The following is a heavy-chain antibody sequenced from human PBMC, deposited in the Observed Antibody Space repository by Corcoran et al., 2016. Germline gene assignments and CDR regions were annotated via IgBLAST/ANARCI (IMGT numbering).Heavy chain of an antibody. CDR2: IYPGDSDT. Sequence: EVQLVQSGAEVKKPGESLKIYCKGSGYSFTSYWIGWVRQMPGKGLEWMGIIYPGDSDTRYSQSFQGQVTITADKSSSTAYLQWSSLKASDTAMYYCARHVARYCSGGSCYGTWFDPWGQGTLVTVSS. D-gene: IGHD2-15*01. V-gene: IGHV5-51*01. J-gene: IGHJ5*02. CDR1: GYSFTSYW. CDR3: ARHVARYCSGGSCYGTWFDP.